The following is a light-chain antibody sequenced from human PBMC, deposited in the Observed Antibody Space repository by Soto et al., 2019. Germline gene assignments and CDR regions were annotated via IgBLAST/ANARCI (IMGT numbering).Light chain of an antibody. V-gene: IGLV3-21*04. J-gene: IGLJ3*02. CDR2: FDS. CDR1: SIGSES. CDR3: HVWDRSSDHVV. Sequence: SYELTQPPSVSVAPGKTATITCGGNSIGSESVHWYQQKSGQAPVLVIYFDSDRPSGIPERISGSNSGNTATLTISRVEAGDEADYYRHVWDRSSDHVVFGGGTKLTVL.